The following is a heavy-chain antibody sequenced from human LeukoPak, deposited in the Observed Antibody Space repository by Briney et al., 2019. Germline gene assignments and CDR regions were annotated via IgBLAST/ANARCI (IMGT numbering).Heavy chain of an antibody. D-gene: IGHD3-22*01. CDR1: GFTFSSYW. V-gene: IGHV3-7*01. Sequence: PGGSLRLSCAASGFTFSSYWMSWVRQAPGKGLEWVANIKQDGSEKYYVDSVKGRFTISRDNAKNSLYLQMNSLRAEDTAVYYCARDPTSYYYDSSGYYYGYWGQGTLVTVSS. J-gene: IGHJ4*02. CDR3: ARDPTSYYYDSSGYYYGY. CDR2: IKQDGSEK.